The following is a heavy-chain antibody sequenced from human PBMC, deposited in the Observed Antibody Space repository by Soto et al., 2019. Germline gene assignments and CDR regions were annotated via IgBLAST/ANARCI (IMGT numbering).Heavy chain of an antibody. J-gene: IGHJ3*02. CDR1: GGSISSGGYY. CDR3: ARADNDYGDAFDI. Sequence: SETLSLTCTVSGGSISSGGYYWSWIRQHPGKGLEWIGYIYYSGSTYYNPSLKSRVTISVDTSKNQFSLKLSSVTAADAAVYYCARADNDYGDAFDIWGKGTMVTVSS. V-gene: IGHV4-31*03. D-gene: IGHD4-17*01. CDR2: IYYSGST.